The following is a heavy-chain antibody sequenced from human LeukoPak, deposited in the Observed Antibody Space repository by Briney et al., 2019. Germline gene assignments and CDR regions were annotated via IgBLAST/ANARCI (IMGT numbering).Heavy chain of an antibody. J-gene: IGHJ4*02. CDR1: GFTFSSYW. CDR3: AKVRSGSWYSPIDY. CDR2: IKQDGSEK. V-gene: IGHV3-7*01. D-gene: IGHD6-13*01. Sequence: GGSLRLSCAASGFTFSSYWMSWVRQAPGKGLEWVANIKQDGSEKYYVDSVKGRFTISRDNAKNSLYLQMNSLRAEDTAVYYCAKVRSGSWYSPIDYWGQGTLVTVSS.